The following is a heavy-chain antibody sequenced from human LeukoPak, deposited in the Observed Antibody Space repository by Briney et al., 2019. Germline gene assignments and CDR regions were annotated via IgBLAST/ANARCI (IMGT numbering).Heavy chain of an antibody. V-gene: IGHV3-23*01. CDR1: GFTFSSYA. Sequence: PGGSLRLSCAASGFTFSSYAMSWVRQAPGKGLEWVSAISGSGGSTYYADSVKGRFTISRDNSKNTLYLQMNSLRAEDTAVHYCAKAGAILNDRSGYYYAPWDYWGQGTLVTVSS. J-gene: IGHJ4*02. D-gene: IGHD3-22*01. CDR3: AKAGAILNDRSGYYYAPWDY. CDR2: ISGSGGST.